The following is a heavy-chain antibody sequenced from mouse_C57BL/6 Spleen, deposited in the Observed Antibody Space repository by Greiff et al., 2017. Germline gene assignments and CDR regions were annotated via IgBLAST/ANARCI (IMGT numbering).Heavy chain of an antibody. V-gene: IGHV14-4*01. J-gene: IGHJ4*01. CDR1: GFNIQDDY. CDR3: TTSGESYYGSSYNYAMDY. CDR2: IDPENGDT. Sequence: VQLQQSGAELVRPGASVKLSCTASGFNIQDDYMHWVKQRPEQGLEWIGWIDPENGDTEYASKFQGKATITADTSSNTAYLQLSSLTSEDTAVYYCTTSGESYYGSSYNYAMDYWGQGTSVTVSS. D-gene: IGHD1-1*01.